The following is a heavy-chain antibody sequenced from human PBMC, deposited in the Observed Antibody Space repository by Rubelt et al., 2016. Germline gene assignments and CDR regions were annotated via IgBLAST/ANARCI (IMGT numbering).Heavy chain of an antibody. Sequence: QVQLVQSGAEVKKPGASVKVSCKASGYTFTTYGISWVRQAPGQGLEWMGWIRTYNGHTNYAQKAQGIVTMTPDTATSTAYMELRSLRSDDTAVYYCARDPTTRFTSTGWFDPWGQGTLVTVSS. CDR1: GYTFTTYG. CDR2: IRTYNGHT. CDR3: ARDPTTRFTSTGWFDP. D-gene: IGHD5-12*01. J-gene: IGHJ5*02. V-gene: IGHV1-18*01.